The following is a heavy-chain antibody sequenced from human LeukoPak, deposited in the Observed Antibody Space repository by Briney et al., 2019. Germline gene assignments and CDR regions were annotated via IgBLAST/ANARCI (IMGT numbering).Heavy chain of an antibody. V-gene: IGHV1-2*02. CDR2: INPNSGGT. D-gene: IGHD3-3*01. J-gene: IGHJ5*02. CDR3: ARDMYYDYNWFDP. CDR1: GYTFTGYY. Sequence: GASVKVSCKASGYTFTGYYMHWVRQAPGQGLEWMGWINPNSGGTNYAQKFQGRVTMTRDTSISTAYMELSRLRSDDTAVYYCARDMYYDYNWFDPWGQGTLVTVSS.